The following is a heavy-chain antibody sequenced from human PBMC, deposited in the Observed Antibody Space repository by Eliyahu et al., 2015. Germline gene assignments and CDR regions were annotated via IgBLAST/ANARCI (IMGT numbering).Heavy chain of an antibody. CDR2: IFSNDEK. V-gene: IGHV2-26*02. CDR1: GFSLSNARMG. CDR3: ARIRTAAMVTGRAYYGMDV. Sequence: QVTLKESGPVLVKPTETLTLTCTVSGFSLSNARMGVSWIRQPPGKALEWLAHIFSNDEKXXSTSLKSRLTISKDTSKSQVVLTMTNMDPVDTATYYCARIRTAAMVTGRAYYGMDVWGQGTTVTVSS. J-gene: IGHJ6*02. D-gene: IGHD5-18*01.